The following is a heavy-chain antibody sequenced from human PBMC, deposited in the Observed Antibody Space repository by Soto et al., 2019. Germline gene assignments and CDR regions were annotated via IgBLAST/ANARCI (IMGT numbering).Heavy chain of an antibody. V-gene: IGHV3-23*01. CDR1: AFSFSDYY. J-gene: IGHJ4*02. Sequence: GGSLRLSCAASAFSFSDYYMSWIRQAPGKGLEWVSCISGSGISTYYADSVKGRFTISRDISKNTLYLQRNSLRAEDAAVYYSAKPAGSNVYSPNDYGGQGALVTVSS. CDR3: AKPAGSNVYSPNDY. D-gene: IGHD3-16*01. CDR2: ISGSGIST.